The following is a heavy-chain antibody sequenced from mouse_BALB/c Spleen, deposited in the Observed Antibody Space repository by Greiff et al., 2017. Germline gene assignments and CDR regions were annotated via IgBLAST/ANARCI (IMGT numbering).Heavy chain of an antibody. CDR3: ARGRGGNPYFDY. CDR1: GFSLTSYG. V-gene: IGHV2-9*02. CDR2: IWAGGST. Sequence: VKLMESGPGLVAPSQSLSITCTVSGFSLTSYGVHWVRQPPGKGLEWLGVIWAGGSTNYNSALMSRLSISKDNSKSQVFLKMNSLQTDDTAMYYCARGRGGNPYFDYWGQGTTLTVSS. D-gene: IGHD2-1*01. J-gene: IGHJ2*01.